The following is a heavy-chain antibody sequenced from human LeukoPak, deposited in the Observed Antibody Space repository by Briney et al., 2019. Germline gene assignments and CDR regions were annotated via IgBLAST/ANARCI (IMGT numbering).Heavy chain of an antibody. Sequence: SETLSLTCAVYRGSFSGYYWSWIRQPPGKGLEWIGYIHSTGSTNYNPSLKSRVTLSVDTAKNQLSLKLNSVTAADTAVYFCAREGVKQQLVVFDYWGQGNLVTVSS. D-gene: IGHD6-13*01. CDR1: RGSFSGYY. CDR3: AREGVKQQLVVFDY. V-gene: IGHV4-59*01. J-gene: IGHJ4*02. CDR2: IHSTGST.